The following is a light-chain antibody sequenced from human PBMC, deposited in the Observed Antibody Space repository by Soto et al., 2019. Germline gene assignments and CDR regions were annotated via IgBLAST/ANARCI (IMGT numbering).Light chain of an antibody. J-gene: IGKJ4*01. CDR1: QRITTY. Sequence: EIVLTQSPATLSLSPGERATLSCRASQRITTYLAWYQQKPGQAPRLLIYDASNRATGIPARFSGSGSGTDFTLTISSLEPEDFAFYYCQQRSGWPLTFGGGTKLDIK. CDR2: DAS. V-gene: IGKV3-11*01. CDR3: QQRSGWPLT.